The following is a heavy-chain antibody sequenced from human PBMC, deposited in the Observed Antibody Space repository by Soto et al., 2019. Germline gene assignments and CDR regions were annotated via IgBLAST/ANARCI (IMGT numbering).Heavy chain of an antibody. CDR3: ARYGITMVRGVKYYYYYYGMDV. D-gene: IGHD3-10*01. CDR1: GGTFSIYA. V-gene: IGHV1-69*13. CDR2: IIPIFGTA. Sequence: SVKVSCKASGGTFSIYAISWVLQSPVQWLDGMGGIIPIFGTANYAQKFQGRVTITADESTSTAYMELSSLRSEDTAVYYCARYGITMVRGVKYYYYYYGMDVWGQGTTVTVSS. J-gene: IGHJ6*02.